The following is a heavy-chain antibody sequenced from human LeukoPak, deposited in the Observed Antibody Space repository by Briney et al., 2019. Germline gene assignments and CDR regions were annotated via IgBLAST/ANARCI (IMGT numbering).Heavy chain of an antibody. CDR3: ARSYTAMVHIPFDY. V-gene: IGHV4-31*03. D-gene: IGHD5-18*01. Sequence: SQTLSLTCTVSGGSISSGGYYWSWIRQHPGKGLEWIGYIYYSERTYYNPSLKSRVTISVDTSKNQFSLKLSAVTAADTAVYYCARSYTAMVHIPFDYWGQGTLVTVSS. J-gene: IGHJ4*02. CDR2: IYYSERT. CDR1: GGSISSGGYY.